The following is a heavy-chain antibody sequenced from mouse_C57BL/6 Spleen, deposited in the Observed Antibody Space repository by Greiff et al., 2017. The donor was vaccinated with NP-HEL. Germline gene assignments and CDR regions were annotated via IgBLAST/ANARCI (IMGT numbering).Heavy chain of an antibody. Sequence: EVKLMESGGGLVKPGGSLKLSCAASGFTFSDYGMHWVRQAPEKGLEWVAYISSGSSTIYYADTVKGRFTISRDNAKNTLFLQMTSLRSEDTAMYYCARPSLTTVGGYFDVWGTGTTVTVSS. CDR3: ARPSLTTVGGYFDV. J-gene: IGHJ1*03. CDR1: GFTFSDYG. D-gene: IGHD1-1*01. V-gene: IGHV5-17*01. CDR2: ISSGSSTI.